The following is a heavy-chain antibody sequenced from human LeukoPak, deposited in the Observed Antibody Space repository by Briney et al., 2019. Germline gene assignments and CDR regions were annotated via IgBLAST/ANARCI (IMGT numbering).Heavy chain of an antibody. J-gene: IGHJ4*02. CDR3: ARDATNTGGRYAYFDW. CDR2: INCYNGDT. V-gene: IGHV1-18*01. Sequence: ASVRLSCKASGYTFTHHGISWVRQAPGQGLEWIACINCYNGDTHHAQKIQGRATSTTPTYTTTSLKVMSSLIYDHAGVSYSARDATNTGGRYAYFDWGGQGPLVTVSS. CDR1: GYTFTHHG. D-gene: IGHD2-15*01.